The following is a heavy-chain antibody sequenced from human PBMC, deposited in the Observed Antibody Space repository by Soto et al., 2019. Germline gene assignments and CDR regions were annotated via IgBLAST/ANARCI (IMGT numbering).Heavy chain of an antibody. D-gene: IGHD2-15*01. Sequence: SVKVCGNASVYIFTTYSMHLVRQAPGQGLEWMGVVNPSGGSTNYAQKFQGRITMTRDTSTSTVYMDLSSLTSEDTAVYYCAREEKCSDGICYSEYFQRWGQGTLATVSS. CDR1: VYIFTTYS. V-gene: IGHV1-46*01. CDR3: AREEKCSDGICYSEYFQR. CDR2: VNPSGGST. J-gene: IGHJ1*01.